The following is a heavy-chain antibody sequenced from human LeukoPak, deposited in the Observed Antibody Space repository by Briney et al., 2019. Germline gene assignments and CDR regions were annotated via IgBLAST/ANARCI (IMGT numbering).Heavy chain of an antibody. V-gene: IGHV4-59*01. D-gene: IGHD3-22*01. CDR1: GGSFSGYY. CDR2: IYYSGST. Sequence: SETLSLTCAVYGGSFSGYYWSWIRQPPGKGLEWIGYIYYSGSTNYNPSLKSRVTISVDTSKNQFSLKLSSVTAADTAVYYCASSHYYDSSGPTWYFDYWGQGTLVTVSS. CDR3: ASSHYYDSSGPTWYFDY. J-gene: IGHJ4*02.